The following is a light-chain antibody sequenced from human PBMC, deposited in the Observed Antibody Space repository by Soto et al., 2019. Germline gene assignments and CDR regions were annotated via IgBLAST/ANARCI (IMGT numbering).Light chain of an antibody. V-gene: IGLV3-21*02. Sequence: SYELTQSPSVSVAPGQTARITCGGDSIGTKSVYWYQQKPGQAPVLVVYDDNDRPSGIPERFSGSNSGNTAILTITRVEAGDEADYYCQVWDSSSDHVVFGGGTKVTVL. CDR2: DDN. CDR1: SIGTKS. CDR3: QVWDSSSDHVV. J-gene: IGLJ2*01.